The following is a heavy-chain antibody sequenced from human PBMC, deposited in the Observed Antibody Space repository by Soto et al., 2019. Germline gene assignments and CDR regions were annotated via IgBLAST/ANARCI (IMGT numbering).Heavy chain of an antibody. Sequence: EVQLVESGGGLVQSGGSLRLSCEASGFSFITYWMNWVRQAPGKGLEWLASIREEGSEKQYVDSVKGRFTISRDNAKNSLYLQMNSLSEEDTAVYYCVRAISGSFALWGQGTLVIVSS. CDR3: VRAISGSFAL. CDR1: GFSFITYW. J-gene: IGHJ4*02. V-gene: IGHV3-7*04. CDR2: IREEGSEK. D-gene: IGHD3-9*01.